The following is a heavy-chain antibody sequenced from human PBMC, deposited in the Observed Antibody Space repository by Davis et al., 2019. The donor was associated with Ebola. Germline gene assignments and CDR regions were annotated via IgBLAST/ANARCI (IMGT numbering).Heavy chain of an antibody. CDR1: GFTFSSYA. CDR2: ISYDGRNK. D-gene: IGHD6-13*01. CDR3: ARDQSSSSWYYYYYGMDV. J-gene: IGHJ6*02. Sequence: GGSLRLSCAASGFTFSSYAMHWVRQAPGKGLEWVAAISYDGRNKYYADSVKGRFTISRDNSKNTLYLQMNSLRAEDTAVYYCARDQSSSSWYYYYYGMDVWGQGTTVTVSS. V-gene: IGHV3-30-3*01.